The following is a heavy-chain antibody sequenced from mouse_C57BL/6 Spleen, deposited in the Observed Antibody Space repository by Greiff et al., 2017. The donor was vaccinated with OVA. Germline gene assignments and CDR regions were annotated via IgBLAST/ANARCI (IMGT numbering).Heavy chain of an antibody. D-gene: IGHD2-2*01. CDR2: INPNNGGT. V-gene: IGHV1-26*01. Sequence: EVQLQQSGPELVKPGASVKISCKASGYTFTDYYMNWVKQSHGKSLEWIGDINPNNGGTSYNQKFKGKATLTVDKSSSTAYMELRSLTSEDSAVYYCARRNGYDEAWFAYWGQGTLVTVSA. CDR1: GYTFTDYY. CDR3: ARRNGYDEAWFAY. J-gene: IGHJ3*01.